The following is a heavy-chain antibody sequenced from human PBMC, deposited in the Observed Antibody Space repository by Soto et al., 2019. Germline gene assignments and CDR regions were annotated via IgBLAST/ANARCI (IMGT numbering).Heavy chain of an antibody. D-gene: IGHD5-12*01. V-gene: IGHV5-51*01. CDR2: IYPGDSDT. J-gene: IGHJ4*02. CDR3: ARPGPVEMATTTIDY. Sequence: PGESLKISCKGSGYSFTSYWIGWVRQMPGKGLEWMGIIYPGDSDTRYSPSFQGQVTISADKSISTAYLQWSSLKASDTAMYYCARPGPVEMATTTIDYWGQGTLVTVSS. CDR1: GYSFTSYW.